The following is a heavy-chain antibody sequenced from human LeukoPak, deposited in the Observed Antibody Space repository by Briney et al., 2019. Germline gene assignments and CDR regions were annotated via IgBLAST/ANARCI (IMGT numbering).Heavy chain of an antibody. CDR3: ASHRWDSSVYRD. CDR2: ISSSSSYI. CDR1: GFTFSSYS. D-gene: IGHD3-22*01. J-gene: IGHJ4*02. Sequence: GGSLRLSCAASGFTFSSYSMNWVRQAPGKGLEWVSSISSSSSYIYYADSVKGRFTISRDNAKNSLYLQMDSLRAEDTAVYYCASHRWDSSVYRDWGQGTLVTVSS. V-gene: IGHV3-21*01.